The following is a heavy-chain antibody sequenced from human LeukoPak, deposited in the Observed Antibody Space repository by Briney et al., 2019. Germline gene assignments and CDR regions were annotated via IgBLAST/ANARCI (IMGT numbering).Heavy chain of an antibody. D-gene: IGHD6-19*01. CDR2: ISSDGSDI. Sequence: GGSLRLSCAASGFTFSSYWMHWVRQAPGKGLVWVSRISSDGSDITYADSVKGRFTISRDNAKNTLYLQMNSLRAEDTAVYYCARDPSGWSKELKFDYWGQGTLVTVSS. V-gene: IGHV3-74*01. CDR1: GFTFSSYW. CDR3: ARDPSGWSKELKFDY. J-gene: IGHJ4*02.